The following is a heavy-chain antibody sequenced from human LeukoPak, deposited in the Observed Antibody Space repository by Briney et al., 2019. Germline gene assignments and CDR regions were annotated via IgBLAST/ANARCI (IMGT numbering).Heavy chain of an antibody. CDR1: GFTFSSYE. V-gene: IGHV3-48*03. CDR2: ISSSGSTI. J-gene: IGHJ4*02. CDR3: ASSLIITSQNIVHYFDY. Sequence: PGGSLRLSCAASGFTFSSYEMNWVRQAPGKGLEWVSYISSSGSTIYYADSVKGRFTISRDNAKNSLYLQMNSLRAEDTAVYYCASSLIITSQNIVHYFDYWGQGTLVTASS. D-gene: IGHD1-14*01.